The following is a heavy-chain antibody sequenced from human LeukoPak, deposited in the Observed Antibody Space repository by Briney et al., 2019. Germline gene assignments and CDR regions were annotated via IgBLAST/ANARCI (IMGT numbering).Heavy chain of an antibody. D-gene: IGHD6-19*01. Sequence: PSETLSLTCAVYGGSFSGYYWSWIRQPPGKGLEWIGEINHSGSTNYNPSLKSRVTISVDTSKNQFSLKLSSVTAADTAVYYCARQGEIAVAGTSYFDYWGQGTLVTVSS. CDR2: INHSGST. V-gene: IGHV4-34*01. CDR1: GGSFSGYY. J-gene: IGHJ4*02. CDR3: ARQGEIAVAGTSYFDY.